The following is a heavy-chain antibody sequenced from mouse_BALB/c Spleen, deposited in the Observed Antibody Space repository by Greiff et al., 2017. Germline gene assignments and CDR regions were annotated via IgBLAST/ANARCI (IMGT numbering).Heavy chain of an antibody. CDR2: IDPENGNT. V-gene: IGHV14-1*02. D-gene: IGHD1-1*01. Sequence: EVMLVESGAELVRPGALVKLSCKASGFNIKDYYMHWVKQRPEQGLEWIGWIDPENGNTIYDPKFQGKASITADTSSNTAYLQLSSLTSEDTAVYYCALNYYGYAMDYWGQGTSVTVSS. J-gene: IGHJ4*01. CDR1: GFNIKDYY. CDR3: ALNYYGYAMDY.